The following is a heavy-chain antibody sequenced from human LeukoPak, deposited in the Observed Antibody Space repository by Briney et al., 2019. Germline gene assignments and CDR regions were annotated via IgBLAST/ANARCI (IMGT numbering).Heavy chain of an antibody. J-gene: IGHJ4*02. V-gene: IGHV4-61*02. CDR1: GGSISSGSYY. CDR3: ASGIAY. Sequence: SQTLSLTCTVSGGSISSGSYYWSWIRQPAGKGLEWIGRIYTSGSTNYNPSLKSRVTISVDTSKNQFSLKLSSVTAADTAVYYCASGIAYWGQGTLVTVSS. CDR2: IYTSGST. D-gene: IGHD1-26*01.